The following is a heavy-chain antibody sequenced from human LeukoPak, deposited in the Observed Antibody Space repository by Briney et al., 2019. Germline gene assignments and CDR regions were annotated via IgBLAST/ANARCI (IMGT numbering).Heavy chain of an antibody. Sequence: GRSLRLSCAASGFTFSNFGIHWVCQAPGKGLEWVAVISYDGSNQYYADSVKGRITISRDNSKNTLYLRLSSLRAEDTAVYYCAQGYSSGWYPSWGQGSLVSVSS. J-gene: IGHJ5*02. V-gene: IGHV3-30*03. CDR3: AQGYSSGWYPS. CDR1: GFTFSNFG. D-gene: IGHD6-19*01. CDR2: ISYDGSNQ.